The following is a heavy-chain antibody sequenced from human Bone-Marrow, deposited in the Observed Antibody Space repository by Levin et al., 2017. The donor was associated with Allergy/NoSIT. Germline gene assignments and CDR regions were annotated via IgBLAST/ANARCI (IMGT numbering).Heavy chain of an antibody. CDR3: AAIWFGDVGWFDP. CDR2: IYPGDSDT. CDR1: GYSFTSYW. V-gene: IGHV5-51*01. Sequence: GGSLRLSCKGSGYSFTSYWIGWVRQMPGKGLEWMGIIYPGDSDTRYSPSFQGQVTISADKSISTAYLQWSSLKASDTAMYYCAAIWFGDVGWFDPWGQGTLVTVSS. D-gene: IGHD3-10*01. J-gene: IGHJ5*02.